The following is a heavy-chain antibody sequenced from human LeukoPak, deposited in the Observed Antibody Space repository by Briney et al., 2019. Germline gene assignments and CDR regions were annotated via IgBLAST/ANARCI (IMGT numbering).Heavy chain of an antibody. Sequence: KPGESLRLSCAASEFIFSTYEMNWIRQAPGKGLEWVASISSTSVFIYYAASVKGGFTISRDNAKNSLYLQMSYLRADDTAVYYCARVVGSAIRSGVDYWGQGTLVTVSS. D-gene: IGHD1-26*01. J-gene: IGHJ4*02. CDR3: ARVVGSAIRSGVDY. CDR1: EFIFSTYE. CDR2: ISSTSVFI. V-gene: IGHV3-21*01.